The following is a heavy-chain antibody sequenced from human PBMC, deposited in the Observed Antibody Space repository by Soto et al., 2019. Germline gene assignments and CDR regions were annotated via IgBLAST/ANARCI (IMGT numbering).Heavy chain of an antibody. D-gene: IGHD3-10*01. J-gene: IGHJ6*03. CDR3: ERGRGRNGSVSYHKPSYYYYMDV. V-gene: IGHV1-8*01. CDR2: MNPNSGNT. CDR1: GYTFTSYD. Sequence: ASVKVSCKASGYTFTSYDINWVRQATGEGLEWMGWMNPNSGNTGYAQKFQGRVTMTRNTSISTAYMELSSLRSEDMAVYYCERGRGRNGSVSYHKPSYYYYMDVWGKGTTVTVS.